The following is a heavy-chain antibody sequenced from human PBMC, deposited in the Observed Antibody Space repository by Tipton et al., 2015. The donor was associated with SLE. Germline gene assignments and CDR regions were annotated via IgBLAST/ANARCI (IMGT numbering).Heavy chain of an antibody. D-gene: IGHD6-6*01. CDR3: ARGPRKLVPGSYYYYMDV. V-gene: IGHV4-59*01. CDR1: GVSISNYY. J-gene: IGHJ6*03. Sequence: TLSLTCTVSGVSISNYYWSWIRQPPGKGLEWVGYISYSGSTNYNPSLKSRVTISLDTSKKQFSLKLNSVSAADTAVYYCARGPRKLVPGSYYYYMDVWGKGTTVTVSS. CDR2: ISYSGST.